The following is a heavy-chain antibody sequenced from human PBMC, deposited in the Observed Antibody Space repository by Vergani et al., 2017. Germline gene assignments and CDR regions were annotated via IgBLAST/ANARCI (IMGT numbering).Heavy chain of an antibody. J-gene: IGHJ6*02. V-gene: IGHV1-69*01. CDR1: GGTFSSYA. Sequence: QVQLVQSGAEVKKPGSSVKVSCKASGGTFSSYAISWVRQAPGQGLEWMGGIIPIFGTANYAQKFQGRVTITADESTSTAYMELSSLRSEYTAVYYFATRGHYGGNSNQYYYYGMDVWGQGTTVTVSS. CDR2: IIPIFGTA. D-gene: IGHD4-23*01. CDR3: ATRGHYGGNSNQYYYYGMDV.